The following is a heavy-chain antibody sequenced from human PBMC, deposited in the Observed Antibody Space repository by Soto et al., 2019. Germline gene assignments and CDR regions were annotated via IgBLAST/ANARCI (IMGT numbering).Heavy chain of an antibody. V-gene: IGHV1-18*04. Sequence: ASVKVSCKASGYTFTSYGISWVRQAPGQGLEWMGWISVNNGNTNYAQKLQGRVTMTTDTSTSTAYMELRSLRSDDTAVYYCARVVIAVAAEENWFDPWGQGTLVTVSS. CDR3: ARVVIAVAAEENWFDP. J-gene: IGHJ5*02. CDR1: GYTFTSYG. CDR2: ISVNNGNT. D-gene: IGHD6-19*01.